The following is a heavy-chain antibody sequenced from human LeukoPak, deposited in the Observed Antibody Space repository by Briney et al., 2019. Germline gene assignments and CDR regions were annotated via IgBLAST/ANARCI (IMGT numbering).Heavy chain of an antibody. Sequence: KPSETLSLTCAVYGGSFSGYYWSWIRQPPGKGLEWIGEINNSGSTNYNPSLKSRVTISVDTSKNQFSLKLSSVTAADTAVYYCASRITMVRGVAIDYWGQGTLVTVSS. D-gene: IGHD3-10*01. CDR1: GGSFSGYY. J-gene: IGHJ4*02. V-gene: IGHV4-34*01. CDR3: ASRITMVRGVAIDY. CDR2: INNSGST.